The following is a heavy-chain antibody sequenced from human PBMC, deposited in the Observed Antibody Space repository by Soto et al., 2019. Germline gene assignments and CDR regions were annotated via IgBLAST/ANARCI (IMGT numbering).Heavy chain of an antibody. V-gene: IGHV1-18*01. Sequence: ASVKVSCKASGYTFSNYGITWVRQAPGQRFEWMGWISASKGNTNYAQKFQGRVTMTTDTSTSTFYMELRSLRSDDTAIYYCASRSGQLPYYFDYWGQGTLVTVSS. CDR1: GYTFSNYG. J-gene: IGHJ4*02. CDR3: ASRSGQLPYYFDY. D-gene: IGHD1-1*01. CDR2: ISASKGNT.